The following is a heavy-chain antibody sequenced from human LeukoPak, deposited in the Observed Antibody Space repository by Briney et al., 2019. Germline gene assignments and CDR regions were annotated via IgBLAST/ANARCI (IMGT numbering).Heavy chain of an antibody. CDR3: AREPGKVGARGYFDY. J-gene: IGHJ4*02. Sequence: SVKVSCKASGYTFTSYDINWVRQAPGQGLEWMGGIIPIFGTANYAQKFQGRVTITTDESTSTAYMELSSLRSEDTAVYYCAREPGKVGARGYFDYWGQGTLVTVSS. D-gene: IGHD1-26*01. CDR1: GYTFTSYD. V-gene: IGHV1-69*05. CDR2: IIPIFGTA.